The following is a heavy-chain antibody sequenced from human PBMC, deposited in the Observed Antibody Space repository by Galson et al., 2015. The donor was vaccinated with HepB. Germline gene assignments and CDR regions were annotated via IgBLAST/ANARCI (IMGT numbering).Heavy chain of an antibody. Sequence: SVKVSCRASGGTFSSYTTSWVRQAPGQGLEWMGRIIPILGIANYAQKFQGRVTITADKSTSTAYMELSSLRSEDTAVYYCASFSGSWEYFDYWGQGTLVTVSS. V-gene: IGHV1-69*02. CDR1: GGTFSSYT. J-gene: IGHJ4*02. D-gene: IGHD6-13*01. CDR3: ASFSGSWEYFDY. CDR2: IIPILGIA.